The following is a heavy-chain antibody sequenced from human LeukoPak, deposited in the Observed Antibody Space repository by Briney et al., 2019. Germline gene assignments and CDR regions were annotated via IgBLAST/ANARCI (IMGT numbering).Heavy chain of an antibody. D-gene: IGHD3-22*01. Sequence: GGSLRLSCAASGFTFSSYEMNWVRQAPGKGLEWVSYINSRGSTTYYADSVKGRFTISRDDAKNSLFLQMNSLRDEDTAVYYCAREDDYDSSGYPDWGQGTLVTVSS. V-gene: IGHV3-48*03. CDR2: INSRGSTT. J-gene: IGHJ4*02. CDR1: GFTFSSYE. CDR3: AREDDYDSSGYPD.